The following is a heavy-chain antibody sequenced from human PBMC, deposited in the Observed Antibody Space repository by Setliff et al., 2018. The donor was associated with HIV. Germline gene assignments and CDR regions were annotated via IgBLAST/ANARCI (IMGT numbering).Heavy chain of an antibody. CDR2: IHYSGST. CDR3: ARRGYDFLGYFQH. J-gene: IGHJ1*01. Sequence: SQTLSLTCTVSGGSISSSTYYWGWIRQSPGKGLQWIGSIHYSGSTYYNPSLESRVTISVDTSENQFSLKLSSVTAGDTAVYYCARRGYDFLGYFQHWGHGTLVTVSS. D-gene: IGHD5-12*01. V-gene: IGHV4-39*01. CDR1: GGSISSSTYY.